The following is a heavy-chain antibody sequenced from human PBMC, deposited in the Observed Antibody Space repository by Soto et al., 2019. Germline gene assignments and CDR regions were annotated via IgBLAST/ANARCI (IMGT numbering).Heavy chain of an antibody. Sequence: ASVQVSCKASQYSFTSYGIIWVRQAPGQGLEWMGWISAYNGNTNYAQKLQGRVTMATDTSTSTAYMELRSLRSDDTAVYYCARGVTIFGVVINIDYWGQGTLVTVAA. CDR3: ARGVTIFGVVINIDY. CDR2: ISAYNGNT. J-gene: IGHJ4*02. D-gene: IGHD3-3*01. CDR1: QYSFTSYG. V-gene: IGHV1-18*01.